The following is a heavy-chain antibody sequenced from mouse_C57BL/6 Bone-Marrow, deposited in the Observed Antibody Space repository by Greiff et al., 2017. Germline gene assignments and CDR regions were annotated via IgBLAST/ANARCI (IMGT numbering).Heavy chain of an antibody. D-gene: IGHD2-5*01. CDR1: GYTFTDYY. Sequence: VQLQQSGPELVKPGASVKISCKASGYTFTDYYINWVKQRPGQGLEWIGWIFPGSGSTYYNEKFKGKATLTVDKSSSTAYMLLSSLTSEDSAVYFCARSGYSNYVLVDYWGQGTTLTVSS. CDR2: IFPGSGST. J-gene: IGHJ2*01. V-gene: IGHV1-75*01. CDR3: ARSGYSNYVLVDY.